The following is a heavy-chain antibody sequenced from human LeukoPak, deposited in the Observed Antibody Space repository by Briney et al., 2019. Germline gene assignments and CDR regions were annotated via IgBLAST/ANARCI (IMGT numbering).Heavy chain of an antibody. CDR1: GFTFSSYG. Sequence: GGTLRLSCAASGFTFSSYGMSWVRQAPGKGLEWVSAISGSGGSTYYADSVKGRFTISRDNSKNTLYLQMNSLRAEDTAVYYCAKVYFSYYGSGSRPSVFDYWGQGTLVTVSS. CDR2: ISGSGGST. J-gene: IGHJ4*02. V-gene: IGHV3-23*01. CDR3: AKVYFSYYGSGSRPSVFDY. D-gene: IGHD3-10*01.